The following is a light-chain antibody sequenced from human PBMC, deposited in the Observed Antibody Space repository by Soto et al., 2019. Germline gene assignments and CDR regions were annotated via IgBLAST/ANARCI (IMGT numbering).Light chain of an antibody. CDR1: QGLSSSY. CDR3: QQYGSSPHT. Sequence: EIVLTQFPGTLSLSPGERATLSCRASQGLSSSYLTWYQQKPGQAPRVLIYGASSRATGIPDRVSGSGSGTDFTLTISRPEPEDFAVYYCQQYGSSPHTFGGGTRVEIK. V-gene: IGKV3-20*01. CDR2: GAS. J-gene: IGKJ4*01.